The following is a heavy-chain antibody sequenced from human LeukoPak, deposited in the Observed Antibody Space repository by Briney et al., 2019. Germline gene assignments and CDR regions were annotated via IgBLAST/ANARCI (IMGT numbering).Heavy chain of an antibody. CDR3: ARGGSYLSAFDI. J-gene: IGHJ3*02. CDR2: IYSGGST. D-gene: IGHD1-26*01. Sequence: PGGSLRLSCEAFGFTFSSYEMNWVRQAPGKGLEWVSIIYSGGSTFYADSVKGRFTISRDNSKNTLYLQMNSLRAEDTAVYYCARGGSYLSAFDIWGQGTMVTVSS. V-gene: IGHV3-53*01. CDR1: GFTFSSYE.